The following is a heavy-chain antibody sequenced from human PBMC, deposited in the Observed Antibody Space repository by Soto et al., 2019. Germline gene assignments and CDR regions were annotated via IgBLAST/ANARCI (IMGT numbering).Heavy chain of an antibody. D-gene: IGHD3-22*01. CDR3: ARGDGDYYDGNGYLGRH. CDR1: GFTFSSYW. Sequence: EVQLVESGGGLVQPGGSLRLSCAASGFTFSSYWLHWVRQAPGKGLVWVSRIKSDGSGTSYADSVKDRLTISRDNAKNTLYLQMNSLRADDTAVYYCARGDGDYYDGNGYLGRHWGQGTLVTVSS. CDR2: IKSDGSGT. J-gene: IGHJ4*02. V-gene: IGHV3-74*01.